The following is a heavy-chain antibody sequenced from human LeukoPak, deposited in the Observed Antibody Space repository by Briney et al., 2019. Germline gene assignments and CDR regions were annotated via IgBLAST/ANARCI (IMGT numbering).Heavy chain of an antibody. CDR2: IIPIFGTA. CDR1: GGTFSSYA. V-gene: IGHV1-69*06. Sequence: ASVKVSCKASGGTFSSYAISWVRQAPGQGLEWMGGIIPIFGTANYAQKFQGRVTITADKSTSTAYMELSSLRAEDTAVYYCARDRYSYGYSAFGYWGQGTLVTVSS. CDR3: ARDRYSYGYSAFGY. J-gene: IGHJ4*02. D-gene: IGHD5-18*01.